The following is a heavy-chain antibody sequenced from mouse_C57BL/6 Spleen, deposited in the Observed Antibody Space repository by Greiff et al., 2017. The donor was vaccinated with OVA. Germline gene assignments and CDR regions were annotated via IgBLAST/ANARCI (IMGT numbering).Heavy chain of an antibody. J-gene: IGHJ4*01. CDR2: INPNNGGT. CDR3: ASSYGSSYPYYAMDY. Sequence: VQLQQSGPELVKPGASVKISCKASGYTFTDYYMNWVKQSHGKSLEWIGDINPNNGGTSYNQKFKGKATLTVDKSSSTAYMELRSLTSEDSAVYYCASSYGSSYPYYAMDYWGQGTSVTVSS. D-gene: IGHD1-1*01. V-gene: IGHV1-26*01. CDR1: GYTFTDYY.